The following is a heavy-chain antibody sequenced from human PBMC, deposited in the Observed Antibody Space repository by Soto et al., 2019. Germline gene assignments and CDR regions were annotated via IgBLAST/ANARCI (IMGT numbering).Heavy chain of an antibody. D-gene: IGHD6-13*01. V-gene: IGHV1-18*01. CDR2: ISAYNGNT. J-gene: IGHJ4*02. CDR3: AVSFTGYSSSWYLNY. Sequence: ASVKVSCKASGYTFTSYGISWVRQAPGQGLEWMGWISAYNGNTNYAQKLQGRVTMTTDTSTSTAYMELRSLRSDDTAVYYCAVSFTGYSSSWYLNYWGQGTRVTVSS. CDR1: GYTFTSYG.